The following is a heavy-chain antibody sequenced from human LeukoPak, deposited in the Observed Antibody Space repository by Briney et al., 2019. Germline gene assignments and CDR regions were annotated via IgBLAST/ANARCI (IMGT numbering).Heavy chain of an antibody. V-gene: IGHV4-59*12. CDR2: IYHSGST. CDR3: ASLRKRGGAFDL. CDR1: GGSISSYY. Sequence: SETLSLTCTVSGGSISSYYWSWIRQPPGKGLEWIGYIYHSGSTKYNPSLKSRVTISVDTSKNQFSLRLRSVSAADTAVYYCASLRKRGGAFDLWGQGTVVSVSS. J-gene: IGHJ3*01.